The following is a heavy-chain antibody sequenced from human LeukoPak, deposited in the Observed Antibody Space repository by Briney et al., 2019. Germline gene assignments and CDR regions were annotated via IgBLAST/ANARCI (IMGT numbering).Heavy chain of an antibody. V-gene: IGHV3-69-1*01. CDR3: ARDQVSSSSTIAY. Sequence: GGSLRLSCEASGFTFSAYAMTWVRQAPGQGLEWVSSIGSDNKPHYSESVKGRFAISRDNSKSMLFLQLNSLRAEDTAVYYCARDQVSSSSTIAYWGQGTLVTVSS. D-gene: IGHD6-6*01. CDR2: IGSDNKP. J-gene: IGHJ4*02. CDR1: GFTFSAYA.